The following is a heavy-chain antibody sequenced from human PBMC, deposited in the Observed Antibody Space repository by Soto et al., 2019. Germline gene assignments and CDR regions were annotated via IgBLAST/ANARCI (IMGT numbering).Heavy chain of an antibody. D-gene: IGHD6-6*01. Sequence: QVQLVESGGGVVQPGRSLRLSCAASGFTFSSYGMHWVRQAPGKGLEWVAVISYDGSNKYYADSVKGRFTISRDNSKNPLYLQMNSLRAEDTAVYYCAKNGGSSRIFDYWGQGTLVTVSS. CDR1: GFTFSSYG. CDR3: AKNGGSSRIFDY. CDR2: ISYDGSNK. V-gene: IGHV3-30*18. J-gene: IGHJ4*02.